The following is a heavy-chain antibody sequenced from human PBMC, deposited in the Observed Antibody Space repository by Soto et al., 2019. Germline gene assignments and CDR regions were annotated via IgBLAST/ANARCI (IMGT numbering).Heavy chain of an antibody. V-gene: IGHV4-39*01. CDR1: GGSISSSSYY. CDR2: FYYSGST. CDR3: ARISVASRYMDV. J-gene: IGHJ6*03. D-gene: IGHD5-12*01. Sequence: ETLSLTCIVSGGSISSSSYYWGWIRQPPGKGLEWIGSFYYSGSTYYSPSLKSRVTISGDTSKNQISLRLSSVTAADTAVYYCARISVASRYMDVWGKGTTVTV.